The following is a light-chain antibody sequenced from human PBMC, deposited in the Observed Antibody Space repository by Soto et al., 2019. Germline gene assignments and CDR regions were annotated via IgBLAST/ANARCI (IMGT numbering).Light chain of an antibody. J-gene: IGLJ1*01. V-gene: IGLV2-14*01. CDR1: SSDVGAYNF. Sequence: QSAPTQPASVSGSPGQSITISCTGTSSDVGAYNFVSWYQHHPGRAPKLIIYEVTIRPSGVSNRFSGSKSGNTASLTISGLQAEDEADYYCSSYTTSAPYVFGSGTKVTVL. CDR2: EVT. CDR3: SSYTTSAPYV.